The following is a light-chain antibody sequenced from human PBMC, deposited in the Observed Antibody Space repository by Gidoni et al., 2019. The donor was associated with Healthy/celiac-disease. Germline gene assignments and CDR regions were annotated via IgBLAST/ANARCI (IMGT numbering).Light chain of an antibody. CDR1: QSVSSY. CDR2: DAS. CDR3: QQRSNWPPKLT. J-gene: IGKJ4*01. Sequence: DIVLTQSPATLSLSPGERATLSCRASQSVSSYLAWYQQQPGQAPRRLIYDASNRATGIPARFSGSGSGTDFTLTISSLEPEDFAVYYCQQRSNWPPKLTFGGGTKVEIK. V-gene: IGKV3-11*01.